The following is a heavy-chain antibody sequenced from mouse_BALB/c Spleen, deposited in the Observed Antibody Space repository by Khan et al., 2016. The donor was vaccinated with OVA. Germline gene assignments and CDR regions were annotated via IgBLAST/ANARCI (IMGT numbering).Heavy chain of an antibody. CDR3: ARDGSRYNYAMDY. V-gene: IGHV3-2*02. Sequence: EVQLQESGPGLVKPSPSLSLTCTFTGYSITSDYAWYWIRQFPGNKLEWVGYINYSGSTNYNPALKNRISITRDKSKNQFFLQLNSVTTADTATYYCARDGSRYNYAMDYWGQGTSVTVSS. CDR2: INYSGST. D-gene: IGHD2-3*01. J-gene: IGHJ4*01. CDR1: GYSITSDYA.